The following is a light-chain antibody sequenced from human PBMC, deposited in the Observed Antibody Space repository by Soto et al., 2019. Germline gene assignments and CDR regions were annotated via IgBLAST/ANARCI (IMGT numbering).Light chain of an antibody. V-gene: IGKV3-20*01. CDR3: QIYNSSPWT. CDR2: GAF. Sequence: EIVLTQSPGTLSLSPGERTTLSCRASQSVFGNYLAWYQQKPGQPPRLLFYGAFTRAAGSPDRFSGSGSGTDFTLTISRLEPEDFADYYCQIYNSSPWTFGQGTRVEVK. CDR1: QSVFGNY. J-gene: IGKJ1*01.